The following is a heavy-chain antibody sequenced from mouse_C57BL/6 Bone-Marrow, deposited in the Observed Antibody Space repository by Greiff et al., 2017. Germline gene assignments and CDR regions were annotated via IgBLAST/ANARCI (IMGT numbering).Heavy chain of an antibody. CDR1: GFNIKDYY. J-gene: IGHJ1*03. CDR2: IDPEDGET. V-gene: IGHV14-2*01. CDR3: ARGRYYGSSHWYFDG. Sequence: EVKLVESGAELVKPGASVKLSCTASGFNIKDYYMHWVKQRTEQGLEWIGRIDPEDGETKYAPKFQGKATITADTSSNTAYLQLSSLTSEDTAVYYCARGRYYGSSHWYFDGWGTGTTVTVSS. D-gene: IGHD1-1*01.